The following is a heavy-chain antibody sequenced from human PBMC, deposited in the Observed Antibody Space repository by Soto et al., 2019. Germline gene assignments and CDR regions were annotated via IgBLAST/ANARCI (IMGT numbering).Heavy chain of an antibody. CDR1: GFSFAGYA. CDR3: AKATTNGGWFNPFDS. V-gene: IGHV3-23*01. D-gene: IGHD6-19*01. J-gene: IGHJ4*02. Sequence: PGGSLRLSCAASGFSFAGYALTWVRLAPGKGLEWVASISGGGGSTYYTDSVKGRFSISRDNSNRVVYLQMGSLTAGDTAVYYCAKATTNGGWFNPFDSWGQGALVTVSS. CDR2: ISGGGGST.